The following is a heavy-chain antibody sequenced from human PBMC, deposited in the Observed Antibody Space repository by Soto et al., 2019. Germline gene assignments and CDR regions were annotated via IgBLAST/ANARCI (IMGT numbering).Heavy chain of an antibody. CDR3: AMYYVGGGTYWFDP. J-gene: IGHJ5*02. V-gene: IGHV4-61*01. CDR2: IYYSGST. CDR1: GGSVSSGSYY. D-gene: IGHD2-15*01. Sequence: SETLSLTCTVSGGSVSSGSYYWSWIRQPPGKGLEWIGYIYYSGSTNYNPSLKSRVTISVDTSKNQFSLKLSSVTAADTAVYYCAMYYVGGGTYWFDPWGQGTLVTVAS.